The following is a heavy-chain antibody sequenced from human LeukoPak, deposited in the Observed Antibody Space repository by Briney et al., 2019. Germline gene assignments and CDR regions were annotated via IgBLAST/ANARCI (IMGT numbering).Heavy chain of an antibody. J-gene: IGHJ3*02. D-gene: IGHD2-2*01. CDR3: ARDCSSTSCYDAFDI. Sequence: SETLSLTCTVSGGSISSYYWSWIRQPPGKGLEWIGYIYYSGSTNYSPSLKSRVTISVDTSKNQFSLKLSSVTAADTAVYYCARDCSSTSCYDAFDIWGQGTMVTVSS. CDR1: GGSISSYY. CDR2: IYYSGST. V-gene: IGHV4-59*01.